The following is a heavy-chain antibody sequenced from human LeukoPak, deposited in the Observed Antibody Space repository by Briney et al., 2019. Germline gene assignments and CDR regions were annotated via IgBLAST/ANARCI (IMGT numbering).Heavy chain of an antibody. CDR3: ARANFIVGASFDY. V-gene: IGHV1-18*01. D-gene: IGHD1-26*01. Sequence: GAPVKPSCKASGYTFTSYGISWVRQAPGHGLEWRGWISSYNGNTKYAHKLQGRVTMTPDTSTSTSYMELRSLRSDDTAVYYCARANFIVGASFDYWGQGTLVSVS. CDR1: GYTFTSYG. CDR2: ISSYNGNT. J-gene: IGHJ4*02.